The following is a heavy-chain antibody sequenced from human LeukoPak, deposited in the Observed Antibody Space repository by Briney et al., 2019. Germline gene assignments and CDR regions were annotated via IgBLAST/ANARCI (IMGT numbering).Heavy chain of an antibody. Sequence: PSETLSLTCTVSGGSISFGSYYWTWIRQPAGKGLEWLGRIYTSGRTYYNPSLRSRVTISMDTSMNQYPPRLNSVTAADTAVYYCARARVIPASFDDWGQGTLVTVSS. CDR1: GGSISFGSYY. CDR2: IYTSGRT. CDR3: ARARVIPASFDD. D-gene: IGHD3-16*02. V-gene: IGHV4-61*02. J-gene: IGHJ4*02.